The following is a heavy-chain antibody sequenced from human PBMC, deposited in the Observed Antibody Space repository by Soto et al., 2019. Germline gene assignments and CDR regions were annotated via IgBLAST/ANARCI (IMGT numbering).Heavy chain of an antibody. V-gene: IGHV1-2*02. CDR1: GYTFTGYY. Sequence: ASVKVSCKASGYTFTGYYMHWARQAPGQGLEWMGWINPNSGGTNYAQKFQGRVTMTRDTSISTAYMELSRLRSDDTAVYYCARGSYDSSGALNWFDPWGQGTLVTVSS. D-gene: IGHD3-22*01. CDR3: ARGSYDSSGALNWFDP. CDR2: INPNSGGT. J-gene: IGHJ5*02.